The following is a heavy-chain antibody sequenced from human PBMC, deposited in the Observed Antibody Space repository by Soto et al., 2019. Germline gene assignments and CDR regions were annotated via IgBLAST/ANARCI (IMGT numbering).Heavy chain of an antibody. CDR3: ARDLMGYSTEFYYYYGMDV. V-gene: IGHV1-69*13. D-gene: IGHD6-13*01. CDR2: IIPIFGTA. J-gene: IGHJ6*02. CDR1: GGTFSSYA. Sequence: ASVKVSCKASGGTFSSYAISWVRQAPGQGLEWMGGIIPIFGTANYAQKFQGRVTITADESTSTAYMELSSLRSEDTAVYYCARDLMGYSTEFYYYYGMDVWGQGTTVTVSS.